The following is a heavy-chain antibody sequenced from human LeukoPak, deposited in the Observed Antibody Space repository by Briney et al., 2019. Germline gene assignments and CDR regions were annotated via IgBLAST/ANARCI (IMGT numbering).Heavy chain of an antibody. CDR2: IYYSGST. CDR3: ARDWVIVVVTTLHAFDI. J-gene: IGHJ3*02. V-gene: IGHV4-39*07. D-gene: IGHD3-22*01. Sequence: SETLSLTCTVSGGSISSSSYYWGWIRQPPGKGLEWIGSIYYSGSTYYNPSLKSRVTISVDTSKNQFSLKLSSVTAADTAVYYCARDWVIVVVTTLHAFDIRGQGTMVTVSS. CDR1: GGSISSSSYY.